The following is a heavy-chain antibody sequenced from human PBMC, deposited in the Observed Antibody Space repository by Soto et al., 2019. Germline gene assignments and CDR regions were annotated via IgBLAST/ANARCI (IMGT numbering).Heavy chain of an antibody. D-gene: IGHD4-17*01. V-gene: IGHV1-58*01. J-gene: IGHJ4*02. CDR3: AARTSYDYGDYVFDY. CDR1: GFTLTNSA. Sequence: ASVKVSCKASGFTLTNSAVQWVRQARGQRLEWIGWIVVGSGNTNYAQKFQERVTITRDMSTSTAYMELSSLRSEDTAVYYCAARTSYDYGDYVFDYWGQGTLVTVSS. CDR2: IVVGSGNT.